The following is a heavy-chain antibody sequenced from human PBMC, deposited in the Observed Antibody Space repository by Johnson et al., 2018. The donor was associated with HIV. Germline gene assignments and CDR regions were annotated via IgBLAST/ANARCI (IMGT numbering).Heavy chain of an antibody. CDR2: ISGSGGST. D-gene: IGHD2-8*01. V-gene: IGHV3-23*04. Sequence: VQLVESGGGVVQPGRSLRLSCAASGFTFSSYAMSWVRQAPGKGLEWVSAISGSGGSTYYADSVKGRFTISRDNAKNSLYLQMNSLRAEDTAVYYCARSVNAGRPFDIWGQGTLVTVSS. CDR3: ARSVNAGRPFDI. J-gene: IGHJ3*02. CDR1: GFTFSSYA.